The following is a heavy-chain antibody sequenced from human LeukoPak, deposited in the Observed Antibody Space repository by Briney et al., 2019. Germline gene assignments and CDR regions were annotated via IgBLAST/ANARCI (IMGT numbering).Heavy chain of an antibody. CDR3: ASYRKDRTIVVTGSNTRYYFDY. Sequence: SETLSLTCAVSDGSISNYYWSWIRQPPGKALEWVGHIYYSGGVNYNPSLKSRVTISVDTSKNQFSLKLSSVTAADTAVYYCASYRKDRTIVVTGSNTRYYFDYWGQGTLVTVPS. CDR2: IYYSGGV. D-gene: IGHD6-19*01. CDR1: DGSISNYY. J-gene: IGHJ4*02. V-gene: IGHV4-59*08.